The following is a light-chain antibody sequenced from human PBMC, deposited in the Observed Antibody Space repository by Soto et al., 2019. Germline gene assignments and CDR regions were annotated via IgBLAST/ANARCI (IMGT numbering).Light chain of an antibody. J-gene: IGLJ3*02. CDR1: AGAVTSDYY. CDR2: STG. CDR3: LLFFRGTQVWM. Sequence: QAVVTQEPSLTVSPGGTVTLTCASSAGAVTSDYYPTWLQQKPGQPPRALIYSTGTKHSWTPARFSGSLLGGRAALTLSRVQPEDEADYYCLLFFRGTQVWMFGGGTKVTVL. V-gene: IGLV7-43*01.